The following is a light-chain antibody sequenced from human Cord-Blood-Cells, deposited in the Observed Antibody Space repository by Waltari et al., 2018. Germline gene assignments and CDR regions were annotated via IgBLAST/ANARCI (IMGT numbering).Light chain of an antibody. CDR1: QSISSW. Sequence: DLQMTQSPSTLSASVGARVTITCRASQSISSWLAWYQQKPGKAPKLLIYKASSLESGVPSRFSGSGSVTEFTLTISSLQPDDFATYYCQQYNRYTFGQGTKLEIK. CDR2: KAS. J-gene: IGKJ2*01. CDR3: QQYNRYT. V-gene: IGKV1-5*03.